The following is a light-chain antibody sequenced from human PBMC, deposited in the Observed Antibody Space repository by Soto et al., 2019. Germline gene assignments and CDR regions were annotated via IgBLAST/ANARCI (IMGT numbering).Light chain of an antibody. Sequence: EIVLTQSPGTLSLSPGERATLSCRASQSVSSSNLGWYQQKPGQAPRLLIYDASSRATGIPDRFSGGGSGTDFTLTISRLEPEDFAVYYCQQFSSYPLTFGGGTKVDI. V-gene: IGKV3-20*01. CDR3: QQFSSYPLT. CDR2: DAS. J-gene: IGKJ4*01. CDR1: QSVSSSN.